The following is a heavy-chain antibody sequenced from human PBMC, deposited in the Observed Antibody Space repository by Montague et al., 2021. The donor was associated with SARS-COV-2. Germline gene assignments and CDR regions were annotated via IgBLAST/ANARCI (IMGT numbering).Heavy chain of an antibody. CDR3: VRLLKATMIAVVFTGGPLSGSGRDV. CDR1: GGSFSGYY. Sequence: SETLSLTCAVYGGSFSGYYWNWIRQPPGKGLQWIGEINHSGSTNYNPSLKSRVTISVDTSKNQFSLRLSSVTAADTAVYYCVRLLKATMIAVVFTGGPLSGSGRDVWGQGTTVTVSS. J-gene: IGHJ6*02. CDR2: INHSGST. D-gene: IGHD3-22*01. V-gene: IGHV4-34*01.